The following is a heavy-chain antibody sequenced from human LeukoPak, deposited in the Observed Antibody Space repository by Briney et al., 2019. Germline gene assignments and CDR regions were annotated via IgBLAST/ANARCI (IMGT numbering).Heavy chain of an antibody. CDR2: ISSSGSAI. CDR1: GFTFSSYE. J-gene: IGHJ4*02. CDR3: AKGGYFYDSSDAY. D-gene: IGHD3-22*01. Sequence: GGSLRLSCAASGFTFSSYEMNWVHQAPGKGLEWLSYISSSGSAIYYADSVKGRFTISRDNAKNSLYLQMNSLRAEDTAVYYCAKGGYFYDSSDAYWGQGTLVTVSS. V-gene: IGHV3-48*03.